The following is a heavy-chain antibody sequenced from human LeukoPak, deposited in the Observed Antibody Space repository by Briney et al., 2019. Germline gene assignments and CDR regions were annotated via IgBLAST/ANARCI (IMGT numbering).Heavy chain of an antibody. V-gene: IGHV3-66*02. Sequence: GGSLRLSCAASGFTVSSNYMSWDRQAPGKGLEWVSVIYSGGSTYYADSVKGRFTISRDNSKSTLYRKMNSLRAGDTAVYYCARGIVLVGAADYWGQGTLVTVSS. CDR1: GFTVSSNY. J-gene: IGHJ4*02. D-gene: IGHD1-26*01. CDR2: IYSGGST. CDR3: ARGIVLVGAADY.